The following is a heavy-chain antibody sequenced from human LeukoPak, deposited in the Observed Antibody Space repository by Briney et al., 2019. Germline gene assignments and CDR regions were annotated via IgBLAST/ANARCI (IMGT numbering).Heavy chain of an antibody. V-gene: IGHV3-7*03. J-gene: IGHJ6*04. CDR2: IKYDGSEK. CDR1: GLTFSDYW. Sequence: GGPLRLSCAASGLTFSDYWMYWVRQAPGKGLEWVANIKYDGSEKYYVDSVKGRFTISRDNAKNSLYLQMNSLRVEDTAMYYCATDRGLRWGKGTTVTVSS. CDR3: ATDRGLR.